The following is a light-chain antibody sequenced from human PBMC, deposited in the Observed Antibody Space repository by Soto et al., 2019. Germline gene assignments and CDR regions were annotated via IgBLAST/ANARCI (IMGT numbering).Light chain of an antibody. V-gene: IGLV1-40*01. J-gene: IGLJ1*01. CDR1: SSNIGAGYD. CDR2: GNS. CDR3: QSYDSSLSGFYV. Sequence: QSVLTQPPSVSGAPGQRVTISCTGSSSNIGAGYDVHWYQQLPGTAPKLLIYGNSNRPSGVPDRFSGSKSGTSASLAITGVQAEDEAYYYCQSYDSSLSGFYVFGTGTKLTVL.